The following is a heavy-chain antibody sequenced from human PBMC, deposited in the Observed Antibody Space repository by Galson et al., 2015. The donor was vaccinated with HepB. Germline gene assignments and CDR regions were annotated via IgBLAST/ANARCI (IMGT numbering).Heavy chain of an antibody. CDR3: AGTHSSPRRLGAVDI. D-gene: IGHD6-13*01. CDR2: FDPEDGET. CDR1: GYTLTELS. J-gene: IGHJ3*02. Sequence: SVKVSCKVSGYTLTELSMHWVRQAPGKGLEWMGGFDPEDGETIYAQKFQGRVTMTEDTSTDTAYMELSSLRSEDTAVYYCAGTHSSPRRLGAVDIWGQGTMVTVSS. V-gene: IGHV1-24*01.